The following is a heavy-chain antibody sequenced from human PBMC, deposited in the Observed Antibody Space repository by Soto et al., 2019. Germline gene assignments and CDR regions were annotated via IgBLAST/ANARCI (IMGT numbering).Heavy chain of an antibody. CDR2: IIPIFGTA. Sequence: SVKVSCKASGGTFSSYAISWVRQAPGQGLEWMGGIIPIFGTANYAQKFQGRVTITADESTSTAYMELSSLRSEDTAVYYCARVSGSYYVQARGSYYYYYGMDVWGQGTTVTVS. CDR3: ARVSGSYYVQARGSYYYYYGMDV. D-gene: IGHD1-26*01. V-gene: IGHV1-69*13. CDR1: GGTFSSYA. J-gene: IGHJ6*02.